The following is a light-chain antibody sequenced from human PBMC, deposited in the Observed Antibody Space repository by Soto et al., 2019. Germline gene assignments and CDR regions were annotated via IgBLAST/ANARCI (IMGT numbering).Light chain of an antibody. J-gene: IGKJ4*01. CDR2: DTS. CDR1: QRVITS. V-gene: IGKV3-11*01. Sequence: EFELQQSPAPRSWPPGKKAPPSCRASQRVITSLAWYRHKPGQAPRLLIYDTSNRATDIPPRFSGSGSGTDFTLTISSLEAEDFAVYYCHQRYTWPLTFGGGTKVEIK. CDR3: HQRYTWPLT.